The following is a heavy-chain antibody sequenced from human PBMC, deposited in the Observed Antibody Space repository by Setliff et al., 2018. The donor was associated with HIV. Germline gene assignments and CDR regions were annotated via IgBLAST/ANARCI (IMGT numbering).Heavy chain of an antibody. CDR3: ARSYSGSYLDAFDI. CDR2: TTPLLGTT. D-gene: IGHD1-26*01. J-gene: IGHJ3*02. CDR1: GNTFSSYG. V-gene: IGHV1-69*05. Sequence: SVKVSCKASGNTFSSYGITWVRQAPGQGLEWMGGTTPLLGTTNYAQKFQGRVTITTDEPTNTVYMELSGLRSEDTAVYYCARSYSGSYLDAFDIWGQGTMVTVSS.